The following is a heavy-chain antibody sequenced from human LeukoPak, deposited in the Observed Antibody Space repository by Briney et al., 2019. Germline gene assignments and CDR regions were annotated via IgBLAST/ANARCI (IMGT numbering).Heavy chain of an antibody. D-gene: IGHD5-18*01. CDR3: ARIDTAMSPHEPNNWFDP. J-gene: IGHJ5*02. V-gene: IGHV4-59*08. CDR2: IYYSGST. CDR1: GGSISSYY. Sequence: SETLSLTCTVSGGSISSYYWSWIRQPPGKGLEWIGYIYYSGSTNYNPSLKSRVTISVDTSKNQFSLKLSSVTAADTAVYYCARIDTAMSPHEPNNWFDPWGQGTLVTVSS.